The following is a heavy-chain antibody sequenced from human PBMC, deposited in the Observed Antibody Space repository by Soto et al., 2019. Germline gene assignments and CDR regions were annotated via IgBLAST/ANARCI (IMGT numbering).Heavy chain of an antibody. J-gene: IGHJ4*02. Sequence: GGSLRLSCAASGFTSSSYDMNWVRQAPGKGLEWVSAIGVYANTYYADSVKGRFTISRDDSRNTVHLQLNSLRVDDTAVYYCAKESTVGSPGDYFDSWGQGTLVTVSS. CDR1: GFTSSSYD. CDR3: AKESTVGSPGDYFDS. CDR2: IGVYANT. V-gene: IGHV3-23*01. D-gene: IGHD1-26*01.